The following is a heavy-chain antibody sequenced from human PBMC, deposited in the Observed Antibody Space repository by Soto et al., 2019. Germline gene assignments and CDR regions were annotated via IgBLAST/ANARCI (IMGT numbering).Heavy chain of an antibody. CDR1: GYSFITYW. CDR2: IYPGDSHT. V-gene: IGHV5-51*01. D-gene: IGHD6-6*01. J-gene: IGHJ3*02. Sequence: GESLKISCKGSGYSFITYWIGWVRQMPGKGLEWMGIIYPGDSHTTYSPSFQGQVTISADKSINAAYLQWSSLKASDTAMYYCARFEYSSSSSDAFDIWGQGTMVTVSS. CDR3: ARFEYSSSSSDAFDI.